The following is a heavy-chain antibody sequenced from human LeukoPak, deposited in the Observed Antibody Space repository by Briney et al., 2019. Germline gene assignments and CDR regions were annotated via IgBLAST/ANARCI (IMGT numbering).Heavy chain of an antibody. D-gene: IGHD3-3*01. CDR1: GGTFSSYA. J-gene: IGHJ4*02. V-gene: IGHV1-69*04. CDR3: ATSVLRFLERLFDY. CDR2: IIPILGIA. Sequence: ALVKVSCKASGGTFSSYAISWVRQAPGQGLEWMGRIIPILGIANYAQKFQGRVTITADKSTSTAYMELSSLRSEDTAVHYCATSVLRFLERLFDYWGQGTLVTVSS.